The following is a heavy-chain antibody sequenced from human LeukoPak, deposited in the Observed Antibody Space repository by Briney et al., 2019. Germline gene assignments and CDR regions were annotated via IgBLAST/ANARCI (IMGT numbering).Heavy chain of an antibody. V-gene: IGHV1-2*02. CDR2: INPNSGGT. CDR1: GYTFTGYY. CDR3: ARDGSSAINYCDK. Sequence: ASVKVSCKASGYTFTGYYMHWVRQAPGQGLEWMGWINPNSGGTNYAQKFQGRVTMTRDTSISTAYMELSRLRSDDTAVYYCARDGSSAINYCDKWGQGTLVTVSS. J-gene: IGHJ4*02. D-gene: IGHD3-22*01.